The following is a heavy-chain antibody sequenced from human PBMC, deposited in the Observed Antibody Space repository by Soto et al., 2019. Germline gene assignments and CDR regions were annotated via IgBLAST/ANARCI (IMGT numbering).Heavy chain of an antibody. Sequence: QLQLQESGSGLVKPSQKLSLTCTVSGGSINSGGSSWSWIRQPPGKGLEWIGYIYRSGSAYYSPSLQNRVTISVDTSKNHFSLNLTSVTAADTAVYYCAVSGRGGLDVWGQGTTVTVSS. CDR2: IYRSGSA. CDR1: GGSINSGGSS. V-gene: IGHV4-30-2*01. CDR3: AVSGRGGLDV. D-gene: IGHD3-10*01. J-gene: IGHJ6*02.